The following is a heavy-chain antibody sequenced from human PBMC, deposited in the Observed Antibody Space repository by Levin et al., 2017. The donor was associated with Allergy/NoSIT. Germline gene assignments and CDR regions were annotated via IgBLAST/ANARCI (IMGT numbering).Heavy chain of an antibody. CDR1: GYTFTGYY. V-gene: IGHV1-2*06. Sequence: EASVKVSCKASGYTFTGYYMHWVRQAPGQGLEWMGRINPNSGGTNYAQKFQGRVTMTRDTSISTAYMELSRLRSDDTAVYYCASEIVGATTYDYWGQGTLVTVSS. CDR3: ASEIVGATTYDY. D-gene: IGHD1-26*01. J-gene: IGHJ4*02. CDR2: INPNSGGT.